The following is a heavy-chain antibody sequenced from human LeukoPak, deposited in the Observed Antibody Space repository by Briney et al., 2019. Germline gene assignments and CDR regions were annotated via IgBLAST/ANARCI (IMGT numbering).Heavy chain of an antibody. CDR2: IYYSGST. J-gene: IGHJ4*02. D-gene: IGHD3-3*01. V-gene: IGHV4-39*01. CDR1: GGSISSSSYY. CDR3: ARQLGYYDFWSGYYTGNYFDY. Sequence: SETLSLTCTVSGGSISSSSYYWGWIRQPPGKGLERIGCIYYSGSTYYNPSLKSRITISVDTSKNQFSLKLSSVTAADAAVYYCARQLGYYDFWSGYYTGNYFDYWGQGTLVTVSS.